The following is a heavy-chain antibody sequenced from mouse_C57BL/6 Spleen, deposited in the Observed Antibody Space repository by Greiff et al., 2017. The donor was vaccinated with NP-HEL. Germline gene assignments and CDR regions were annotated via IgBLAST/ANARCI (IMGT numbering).Heavy chain of an antibody. CDR3: AREGIYYGNSAWFAY. Sequence: VQLQQSGAELVRPGTSVKASCKASGYAFTNYLIEWVKQRPGQGLEWIGVINPGSGGTNYNEKFKGKATLTADKSSSTAYMQLSSLTSEDSAVYFCAREGIYYGNSAWFAYWGQGTLVTVSA. D-gene: IGHD2-1*01. V-gene: IGHV1-54*01. CDR2: INPGSGGT. CDR1: GYAFTNYL. J-gene: IGHJ3*01.